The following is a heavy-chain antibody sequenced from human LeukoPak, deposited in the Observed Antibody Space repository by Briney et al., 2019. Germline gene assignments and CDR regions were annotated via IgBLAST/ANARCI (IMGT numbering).Heavy chain of an antibody. Sequence: GESLKISCKGSGYSFTTYWIGWVRQMPGKGLEWMGIIYPGNSDTTYSPSFQGQVTISADKSINTAYLHWNSLKASDTAIYYCARPQYSGSAFDYWGQGTLVTVSS. CDR2: IYPGNSDT. V-gene: IGHV5-51*01. D-gene: IGHD1-26*01. CDR3: ARPQYSGSAFDY. J-gene: IGHJ4*02. CDR1: GYSFTTYW.